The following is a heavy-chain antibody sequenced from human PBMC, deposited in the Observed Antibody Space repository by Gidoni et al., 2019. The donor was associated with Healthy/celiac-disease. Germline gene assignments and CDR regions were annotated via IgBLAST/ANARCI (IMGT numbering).Heavy chain of an antibody. CDR3: AREYRSYYYDSSGPAFDI. Sequence: QVQLVQSGAEVKKPGSSVKVSCKASGGTFRSYPISWVRQAPGQGLEWMGRIIPILGIANYAQKFQGRVTITADKSTSTAYMELSSLRSEDTAVYYCAREYRSYYYDSSGPAFDIWGQGTMVTVSS. V-gene: IGHV1-69*04. J-gene: IGHJ3*02. D-gene: IGHD3-22*01. CDR1: GGTFRSYP. CDR2: IIPILGIA.